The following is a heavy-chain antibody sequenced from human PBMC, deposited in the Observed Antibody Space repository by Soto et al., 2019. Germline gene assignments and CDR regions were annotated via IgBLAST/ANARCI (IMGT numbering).Heavy chain of an antibody. CDR1: GFTFTSSA. V-gene: IGHV1-58*02. D-gene: IGHD3-3*01. CDR2: IVVGSGNT. CDR3: AASDFWSGYYTQEHYYYYMDV. Sequence: ASVKVSCKASGFTFTSSAMQWVRQARGQRLEWIGWIVVGSGNTNYAQKFQERVTITRDMSTSTAYMELSSLRSEDTAVYYCAASDFWSGYYTQEHYYYYMDVWGKGTTVTVSS. J-gene: IGHJ6*03.